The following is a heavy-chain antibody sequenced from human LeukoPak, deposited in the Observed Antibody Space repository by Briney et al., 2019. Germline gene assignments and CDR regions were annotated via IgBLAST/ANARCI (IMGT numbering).Heavy chain of an antibody. CDR3: ATSLPYGYYDSGGSNWFDP. J-gene: IGHJ5*02. V-gene: IGHV1-69*13. Sequence: ASVKVSCKASGGTFSSYAISWVRQAPGQGLEWMGGIIPIFGPADYAQKFQGRVTITADESTSTAYLELSSLRSEDTAVYYYATSLPYGYYDSGGSNWFDPWGQGTLVTVSS. CDR2: IIPIFGPA. CDR1: GGTFSSYA. D-gene: IGHD3-22*01.